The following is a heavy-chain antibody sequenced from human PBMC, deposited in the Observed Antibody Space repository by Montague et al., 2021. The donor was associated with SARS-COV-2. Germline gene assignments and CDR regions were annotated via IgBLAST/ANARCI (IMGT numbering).Heavy chain of an antibody. CDR2: ISISGST. V-gene: IGHV4-61*02. Sequence: TRSLTCTVSGGSISSGYFYWSRIRQPAGKGLEWIGRISISGSTNYNPSLKSRVTISVDTSKNQFSLKLSSVTAADTAVYYCARDIAVAGLFDYWGQGTLVTVSS. D-gene: IGHD6-19*01. CDR1: GGSISSGYFY. J-gene: IGHJ4*02. CDR3: ARDIAVAGLFDY.